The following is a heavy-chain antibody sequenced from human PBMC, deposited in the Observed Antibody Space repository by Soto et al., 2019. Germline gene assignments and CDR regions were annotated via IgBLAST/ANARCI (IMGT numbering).Heavy chain of an antibody. V-gene: IGHV6-1*01. CDR2: TYYRSKWYN. CDR1: GDSVSSNSAA. D-gene: IGHD6-19*01. CDR3: ARSPYSSGWYYYYGMDV. J-gene: IGHJ6*02. Sequence: SQTLSLTCAISGDSVSSNSAAWNWIRQSPSRGLEWLGRTYYRSKWYNDYAVSVKSRITINPDTSKNQFSLQLNSVTPEDTAVYYCARSPYSSGWYYYYGMDVWGQGTTVTVS.